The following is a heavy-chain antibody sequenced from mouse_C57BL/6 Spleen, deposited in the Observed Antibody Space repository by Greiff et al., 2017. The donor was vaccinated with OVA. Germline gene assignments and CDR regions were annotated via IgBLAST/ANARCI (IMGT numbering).Heavy chain of an antibody. V-gene: IGHV1-80*01. CDR3: TRSEDPYAMDY. J-gene: IGHJ4*01. CDR1: GYAFSSYW. CDR2: IYPGDGDT. Sequence: QVQLQQSGAELVKPGASVKISCKASGYAFSSYWMNWVKQRPGKGLEWIGQIYPGDGDTNYNGKFKGKATLTADKSSSTAYMQRSSLTSEDAAFYFCTRSEDPYAMDYWGQGTSATVSS.